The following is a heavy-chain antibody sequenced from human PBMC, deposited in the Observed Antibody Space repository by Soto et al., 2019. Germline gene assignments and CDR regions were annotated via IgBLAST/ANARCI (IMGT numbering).Heavy chain of an antibody. Sequence: QVQLVKSGAEVKKPGSSVKVSCKASGGTFSNYAISWVRQAPGQGLEWMGGITPFFGTANYAQKFQGRVTITADESMSTAYMELSRLRSEDTAVYYCAQTLGLAVAGPGRFDLWGRGTLVTVSS. CDR3: AQTLGLAVAGPGRFDL. D-gene: IGHD6-19*01. CDR2: ITPFFGTA. CDR1: GGTFSNYA. V-gene: IGHV1-69*12. J-gene: IGHJ2*01.